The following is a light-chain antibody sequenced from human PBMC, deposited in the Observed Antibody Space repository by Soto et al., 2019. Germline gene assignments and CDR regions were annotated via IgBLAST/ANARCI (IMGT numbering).Light chain of an antibody. V-gene: IGLV1-40*01. J-gene: IGLJ1*01. CDR3: QSYDSSLSGFFYV. Sequence: QSVLTQPPSVSGAPGQRVTISCTGSSSNIGAGYDVHWCQQLPGTAPKLLIYGNSNRPSGVPDRFSGSKSGTSASLAITGLQAEDEADYYCQSYDSSLSGFFYVFGTGTKLTVL. CDR1: SSNIGAGYD. CDR2: GNS.